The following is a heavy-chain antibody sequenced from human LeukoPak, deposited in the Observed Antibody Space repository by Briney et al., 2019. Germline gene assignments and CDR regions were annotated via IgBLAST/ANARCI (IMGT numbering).Heavy chain of an antibody. D-gene: IGHD3-16*01. V-gene: IGHV3-9*03. CDR3: AKDMGGMGVDALYI. CDR1: GFTFDDYA. Sequence: GGSLRLSCAASGFTFDDYAMHWVRQAPGKGLEWVSGISWNSGSIGYADSVKGRFTISRDNAKNSLYLQMNSLRAEDMALYYCAKDMGGMGVDALYIGAKGTRLTVSS. CDR2: ISWNSGSI. J-gene: IGHJ3*02.